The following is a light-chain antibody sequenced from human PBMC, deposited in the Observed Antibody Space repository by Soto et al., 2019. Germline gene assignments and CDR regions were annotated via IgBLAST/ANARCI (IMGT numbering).Light chain of an antibody. J-gene: IGKJ1*01. CDR3: QQYGSSPWT. Sequence: EIVLTQSPATLSLSPGERATLSCGASQSVSSSYLAWYQQKPGLAPRLLIYDASSRATGIPPRFSGSGSGTDFTLTISRVEPEDFAVYFCQQYGSSPWTFGQGTKLDIK. V-gene: IGKV3D-20*01. CDR2: DAS. CDR1: QSVSSSY.